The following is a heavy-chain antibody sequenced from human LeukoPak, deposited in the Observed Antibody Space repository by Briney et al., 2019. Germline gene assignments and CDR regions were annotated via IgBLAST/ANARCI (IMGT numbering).Heavy chain of an antibody. CDR2: INRGGST. Sequence: SETLSLTCAVYGGSFSVYYWSWIRQPPGKGLEWIGEINRGGSTNYSPSLKSRVTISLDTSKNQVSLKLSSVTAADTAMYYCGSSTTKATTRTIDYWGQGTLVTVSS. V-gene: IGHV4-34*01. CDR3: GSSTTKATTRTIDY. J-gene: IGHJ4*02. CDR1: GGSFSVYY. D-gene: IGHD4-17*01.